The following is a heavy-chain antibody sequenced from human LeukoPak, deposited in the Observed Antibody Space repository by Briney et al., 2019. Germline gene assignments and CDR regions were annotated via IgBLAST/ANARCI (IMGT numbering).Heavy chain of an antibody. Sequence: EASVKVSCKASGYTFTSYDISWVRQATGQGLEWMGWMNPNSGNTGYAQKFQGRVTITADESTSTAYMELSSLRSEDTAVYYCAKKGVAPDYYYYYMDVWGKGTTVTVSS. V-gene: IGHV1-8*01. D-gene: IGHD3-3*01. CDR3: AKKGVAPDYYYYYMDV. J-gene: IGHJ6*03. CDR1: GYTFTSYD. CDR2: MNPNSGNT.